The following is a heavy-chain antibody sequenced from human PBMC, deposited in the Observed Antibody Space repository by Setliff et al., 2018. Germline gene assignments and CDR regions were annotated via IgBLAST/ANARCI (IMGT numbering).Heavy chain of an antibody. CDR2: TKNKANAGYM. CDR3: VRAVVIRGSKPLDS. J-gene: IGHJ4*02. CDR1: GFSISDHY. V-gene: IGHV3-72*01. Sequence: GESLKLSCAASGFSISDHYMDWVRQAPGKGLEWVGRTKNKANAGYMEYAASVKDRFIISRDDSKNSLYLQMYSLKSDDTAVYYCVRAVVIRGSKPLDSWGQGTLVTVSS. D-gene: IGHD3-10*01.